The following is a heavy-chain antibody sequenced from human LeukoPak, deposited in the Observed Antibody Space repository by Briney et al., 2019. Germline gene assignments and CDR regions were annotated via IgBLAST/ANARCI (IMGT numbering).Heavy chain of an antibody. Sequence: GASVKVSCKASGGTFSSYAISWVRQAPGQGLEWMGGITPIFGTANYAQKFQGRVTITADESTSTAYMELSSLRSEDTAVYYCARGWFSQYFFHYFDYWGQGTLVTVSS. J-gene: IGHJ4*02. CDR1: GGTFSSYA. CDR3: ARGWFSQYFFHYFDY. CDR2: ITPIFGTA. V-gene: IGHV1-69*13. D-gene: IGHD2/OR15-2a*01.